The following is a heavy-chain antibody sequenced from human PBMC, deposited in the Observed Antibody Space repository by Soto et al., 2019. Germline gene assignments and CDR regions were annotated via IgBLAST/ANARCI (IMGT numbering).Heavy chain of an antibody. J-gene: IGHJ4*02. Sequence: PSETLSLTCTVSGGSISSSSYYWGWIRQPPGKGLEWIGSIYYSGSTYYNPSLKSRVTISVDTSKNQFSLKLSSVTAADTAVYYWARLNVFVDSWAQEPLVTVSS. CDR1: GGSISSSSYY. D-gene: IGHD2-15*01. CDR2: IYYSGST. V-gene: IGHV4-39*01. CDR3: ARLNVFVDS.